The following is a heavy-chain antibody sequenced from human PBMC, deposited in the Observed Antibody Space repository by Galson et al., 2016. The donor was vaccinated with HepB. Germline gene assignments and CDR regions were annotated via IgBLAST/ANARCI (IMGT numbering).Heavy chain of an antibody. Sequence: SVKVSCKASGYNFISYGISWVRQAPGQGLEWMGWIGAYNGNTNFAQKVQGRVTMATDTSTSTAYMELRSLTSDDTAVYYCAREERFCNGADCQPPYSGMDVWGQGTTVTVSS. D-gene: IGHD2-15*01. CDR3: AREERFCNGADCQPPYSGMDV. J-gene: IGHJ6*02. CDR2: IGAYNGNT. CDR1: GYNFISYG. V-gene: IGHV1-18*01.